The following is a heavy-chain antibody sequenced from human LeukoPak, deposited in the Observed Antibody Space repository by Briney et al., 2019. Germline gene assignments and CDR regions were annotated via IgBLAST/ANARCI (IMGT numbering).Heavy chain of an antibody. Sequence: SEILSLTCSVSDDSITMYYWTWIRQPPGKGLEWIGYVDHTGSTNFNPSLNGRVSISRDTSKNLFSLRLRSVTAADTAVCFCARGRVSSSTWYSTYYYYFYMDVWGKGTTVTVSS. D-gene: IGHD4-11*01. CDR3: ARGRVSSSTWYSTYYYYFYMDV. J-gene: IGHJ6*03. CDR1: DDSITMYY. V-gene: IGHV4-59*01. CDR2: VDHTGST.